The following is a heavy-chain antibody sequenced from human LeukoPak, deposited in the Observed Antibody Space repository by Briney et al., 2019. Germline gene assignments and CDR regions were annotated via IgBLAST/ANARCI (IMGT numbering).Heavy chain of an antibody. CDR3: ARAGRGYSYGYAFDY. V-gene: IGHV4-38-2*02. D-gene: IGHD5-18*01. CDR1: GYSISSGYY. J-gene: IGHJ4*02. CDR2: IYHSGST. Sequence: PSETLSLTCTVSGYSISSGYYWDWIRQPPGKGLEWIGSIYHSGSTYYNPSLKSRVTISVDTSKNQFSLKLSSVTAADTAVYYCARAGRGYSYGYAFDYWGQGTLVTVSS.